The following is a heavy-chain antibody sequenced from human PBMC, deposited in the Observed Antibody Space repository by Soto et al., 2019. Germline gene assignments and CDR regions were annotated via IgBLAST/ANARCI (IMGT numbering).Heavy chain of an antibody. V-gene: IGHV3-30-3*01. J-gene: IGHJ6*02. CDR1: GFTFSSYA. CDR3: ARARPYVGSGYAYYYYAMEV. Sequence: PGGSLRLSCAASGFTFSSYALHWVRQAPGKGLDWGSVISFDGNNKVYADSVKGRFSISRDNSKNTLFLQMNSLRAEDTAVYYCARARPYVGSGYAYYYYAMEVWGPGTSVTVSS. CDR2: ISFDGNNK. D-gene: IGHD3-3*01.